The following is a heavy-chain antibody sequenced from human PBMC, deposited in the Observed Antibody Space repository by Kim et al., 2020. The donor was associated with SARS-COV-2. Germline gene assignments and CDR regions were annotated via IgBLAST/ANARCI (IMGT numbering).Heavy chain of an antibody. V-gene: IGHV4-34*04. D-gene: IGHD3-22*01. CDR3: ARAGWLLHRLDY. J-gene: IGHJ4*02. Sequence: KHHPSLKRRATISVDTSKSQFYLKLSSVAAADTAVYYCARAGWLLHRLDYWGQGTLFTVSS.